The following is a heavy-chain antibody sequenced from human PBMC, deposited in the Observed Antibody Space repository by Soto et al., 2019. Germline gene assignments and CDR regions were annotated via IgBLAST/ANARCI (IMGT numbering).Heavy chain of an antibody. CDR1: GGSISSGGYS. V-gene: IGHV4-30-2*01. CDR3: ARVAGWCSGGSCYPWFDP. J-gene: IGHJ5*02. D-gene: IGHD2-15*01. CDR2: IYHSGST. Sequence: QLQLQESGSGLVKPSQTLSLTCAVSGGSISSGGYSWSWIRQPPGKGLEWIGYIYHSGSTYYNPSLKSRVTISVDRAKNQFSLKLSSVTAADTAVYYCARVAGWCSGGSCYPWFDPWGQGTLVTVSS.